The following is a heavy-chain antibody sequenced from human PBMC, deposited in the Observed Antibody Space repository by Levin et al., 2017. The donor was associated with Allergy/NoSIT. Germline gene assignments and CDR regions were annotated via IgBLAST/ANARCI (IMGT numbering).Heavy chain of an antibody. Sequence: GGSLRLSCAASGFTFDDYGMNWVRQAPGKGLEWVSGINWKGGRTGYADSVKGRSTISRDNAKNSLYLQMNTLRAEDTALYYCARDKGIAVAGRCDYWGQGTLVTVAS. V-gene: IGHV3-20*04. CDR1: GFTFDDYG. J-gene: IGHJ4*02. CDR3: ARDKGIAVAGRCDY. D-gene: IGHD6-19*01. CDR2: INWKGGRT.